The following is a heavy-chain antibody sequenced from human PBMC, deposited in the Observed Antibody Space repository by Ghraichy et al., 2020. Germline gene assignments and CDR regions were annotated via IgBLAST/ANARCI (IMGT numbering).Heavy chain of an antibody. CDR3: ARHSHDYGDYANVDY. CDR2: IYYSGST. V-gene: IGHV4-39*01. CDR1: GGSISSSSYY. J-gene: IGHJ4*02. Sequence: SQTLSLTCTVSGGSISSSSYYWGWIRQPPGKGLEWIGSIYYSGSTYYNPSLKSRVTISVDTSKNQFSLKLSSVTAADTAVYYCARHSHDYGDYANVDYWGQGTLVTVSS. D-gene: IGHD4-17*01.